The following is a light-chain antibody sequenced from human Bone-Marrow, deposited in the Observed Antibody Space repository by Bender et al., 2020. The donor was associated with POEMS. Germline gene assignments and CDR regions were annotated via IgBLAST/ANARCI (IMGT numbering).Light chain of an antibody. J-gene: IGLJ1*01. CDR1: SSDVGSYLL. CDR3: CSYAGDNTYV. Sequence: QSALTQPRSLSGSPGQSITISCTGTSSDVGSYLLVSWYQQHPDKAPKLMIYDVTERPLGVPDRFSGSKSGNTASLTISGLQAEDEAEYYCCSYAGDNTYVFGTGTQVAVL. V-gene: IGLV2-11*01. CDR2: DVT.